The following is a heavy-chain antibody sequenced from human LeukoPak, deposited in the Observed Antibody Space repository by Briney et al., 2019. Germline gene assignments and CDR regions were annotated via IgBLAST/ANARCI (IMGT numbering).Heavy chain of an antibody. J-gene: IGHJ3*02. CDR2: IYYSGST. D-gene: IGHD1-7*01. Sequence: PSETLSLTCTVSGGSISSSSYYWGWIRQPPGKGLEWIGSIYYSGSTYYNPSLKSRVTISVDTSKNQFSLKLSSVTAADTAVYYCARLELELRAFDIWGQGTMVTVSS. V-gene: IGHV4-39*01. CDR3: ARLELELRAFDI. CDR1: GGSISSSSYY.